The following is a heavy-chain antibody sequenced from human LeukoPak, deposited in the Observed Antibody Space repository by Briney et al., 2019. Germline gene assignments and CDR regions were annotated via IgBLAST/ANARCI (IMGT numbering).Heavy chain of an antibody. CDR2: IYTSGST. Sequence: PGGSLRLSCAASGFTVRTNYITWVRQAPGKGLEGVSIIYTSGSTFYSDSVKGRFTISRDNSNNTVYLQMNTLRAEDTAVYSCASRWGMATITSRTFDVWGLGTAVTVSS. V-gene: IGHV3-66*01. D-gene: IGHD5-24*01. CDR3: ASRWGMATITSRTFDV. CDR1: GFTVRTNY. J-gene: IGHJ3*01.